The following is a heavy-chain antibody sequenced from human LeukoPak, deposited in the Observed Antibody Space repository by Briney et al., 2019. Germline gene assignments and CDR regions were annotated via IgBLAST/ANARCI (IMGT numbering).Heavy chain of an antibody. CDR1: GFTFSSYS. D-gene: IGHD3-3*01. Sequence: GGSLRLSCAASGFTFSSYSMNWVRQAPGKGLEWVSAISGSGGSTYYADSVKGRFTISRDNSKNTLYLQMNSLRAEDTAVYYCARDLARGHYDFWSDDDYWGQGTLVTVSS. J-gene: IGHJ4*02. CDR3: ARDLARGHYDFWSDDDY. V-gene: IGHV3-23*01. CDR2: ISGSGGST.